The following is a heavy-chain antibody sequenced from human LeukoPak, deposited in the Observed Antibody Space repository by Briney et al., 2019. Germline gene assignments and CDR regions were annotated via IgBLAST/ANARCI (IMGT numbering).Heavy chain of an antibody. CDR2: IYSGGST. Sequence: GGSLRLSCAASGFTVSSNYMSWVRQAPGKGLEWLSVIYSGGSTYYADSVKGRLTISRDNSKNTLYLQMNSLRAEDTAVYYCAKEPDYGDYFDYWGQGTLVTVSS. D-gene: IGHD4-17*01. J-gene: IGHJ4*02. CDR1: GFTVSSNY. V-gene: IGHV3-53*01. CDR3: AKEPDYGDYFDY.